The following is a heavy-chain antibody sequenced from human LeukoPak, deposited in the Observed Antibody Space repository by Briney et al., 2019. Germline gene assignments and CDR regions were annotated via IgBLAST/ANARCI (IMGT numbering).Heavy chain of an antibody. J-gene: IGHJ6*02. CDR3: ARLPQPQTIFYGMDV. CDR2: INHSGST. Sequence: SETLSLTCAVYGGSFSGYYWSWIRQPPGKGLEWIGEINHSGSTNYNPSLKSRVTISVDTSKNQFSLKLSSVTAADTAVYYCARLPQPQTIFYGMDVWGQGTTVTVSS. CDR1: GGSFSGYY. V-gene: IGHV4-34*01. D-gene: IGHD3-3*01.